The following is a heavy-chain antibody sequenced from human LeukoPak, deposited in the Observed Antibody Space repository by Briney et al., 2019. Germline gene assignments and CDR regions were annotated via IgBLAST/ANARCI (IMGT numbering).Heavy chain of an antibody. CDR1: GGSISSSSYY. V-gene: IGHV4-39*07. Sequence: PSETLSLTCTVSGGSISSSSYYWGWIRQPPGKGLEWIGYIYYSENTYYNPSLKSRVTISLDTSKNQFSLKLSSVTAADTAVYYCARGKLLRRGPLDYWGQGTLVTVS. CDR3: ARGKLLRRGPLDY. D-gene: IGHD2-15*01. CDR2: IYYSENT. J-gene: IGHJ4*02.